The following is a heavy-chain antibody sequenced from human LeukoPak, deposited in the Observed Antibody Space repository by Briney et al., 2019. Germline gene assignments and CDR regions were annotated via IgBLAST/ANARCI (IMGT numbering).Heavy chain of an antibody. CDR2: IYYSGST. Sequence: SETLSLTCTVSGGSFSSYYWSWIRQPPGKGLEWIGKIYYSGSTNYNPSLNSRVTISVDTSKNQFSLKLSSVTAADTAVYYCTRVGLRYFDWYPLDYWGQGTLVTVSS. J-gene: IGHJ4*02. V-gene: IGHV4-59*08. CDR1: GGSFSSYY. CDR3: TRVGLRYFDWYPLDY. D-gene: IGHD3-9*01.